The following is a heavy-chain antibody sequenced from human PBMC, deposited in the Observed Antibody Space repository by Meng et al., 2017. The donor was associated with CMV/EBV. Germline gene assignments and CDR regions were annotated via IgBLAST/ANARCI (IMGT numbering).Heavy chain of an antibody. D-gene: IGHD4/OR15-4a*01. J-gene: IGHJ5*02. V-gene: IGHV1-69*05. Sequence: SVKVSCKASGGTFSSYAISWVRQAPGQGLEWMGGIIPIFGAANYAQKFQGRVTITTDESTSTAYMELSSLRSEDTAVYYCARRVTMAGNWFDPWGQGTLVTVSS. CDR1: GGTFSSYA. CDR2: IIPIFGAA. CDR3: ARRVTMAGNWFDP.